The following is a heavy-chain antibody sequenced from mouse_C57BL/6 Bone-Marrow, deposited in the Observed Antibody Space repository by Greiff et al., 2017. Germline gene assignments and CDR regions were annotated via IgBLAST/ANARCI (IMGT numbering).Heavy chain of an antibody. CDR3: TRGYDYDYAMDY. CDR2: INPNYGTT. Sequence: QLQQSGPELVKPGASVKISCKASGYSFTDYNMNWVKQSHGKSLEWIGVINPNYGTTSYNQKFKGKATLTVDQSSSTAYMQLNSLTSEDSAFYCCTRGYDYDYAMDYWGQGTSVTVSS. D-gene: IGHD2-4*01. V-gene: IGHV1-39*01. CDR1: GYSFTDYN. J-gene: IGHJ4*01.